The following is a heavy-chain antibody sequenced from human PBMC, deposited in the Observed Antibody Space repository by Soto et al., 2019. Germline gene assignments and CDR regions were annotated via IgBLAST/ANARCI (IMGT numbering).Heavy chain of an antibody. CDR3: ARRVIGSSRAFDI. Sequence: GRSLRLSCAASGFAFSSHPMSWVRQAPEKGLEWVAGISDGGDLTYNADYLRGRFTISRNNSRNTLYLQMNSLRAEDTAVYYCARRVIGSSRAFDIWGQGTMVTVSS. CDR2: ISDGGDLT. D-gene: IGHD3-10*01. CDR1: GFAFSSHP. J-gene: IGHJ3*02. V-gene: IGHV3-23*01.